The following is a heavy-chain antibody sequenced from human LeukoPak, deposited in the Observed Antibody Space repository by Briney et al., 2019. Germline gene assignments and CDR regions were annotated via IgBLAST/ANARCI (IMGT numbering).Heavy chain of an antibody. D-gene: IGHD3-16*01. J-gene: IGHJ4*02. Sequence: KPSETLSLTCTVSGGSISSSSYYWGWIRQPPGKGLEWIGYIYYSGSTNYNPSLKSRITISVDTSKNQFSLKLSSVTAADTAVYYCAREGRLRPFDYWGQGTLVTVSS. CDR3: AREGRLRPFDY. CDR2: IYYSGST. CDR1: GGSISSSSYY. V-gene: IGHV4-61*01.